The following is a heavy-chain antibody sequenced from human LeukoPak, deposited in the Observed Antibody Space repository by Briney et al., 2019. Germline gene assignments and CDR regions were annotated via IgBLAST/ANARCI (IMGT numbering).Heavy chain of an antibody. CDR3: AKGPLGQWPHNLDS. CDR1: GFTFTNFG. J-gene: IGHJ4*02. V-gene: IGHV3-48*01. Sequence: GGSLRLSCAASGFTFTNFGMIWVRQAPGKGLEWVSYINSNGGTIYLADSVKGRFTISRDNSMNTLYLQMNSLRAEDTAVYYCAKGPLGQWPHNLDSWGQGTLVTVSS. CDR2: INSNGGTI. D-gene: IGHD6-19*01.